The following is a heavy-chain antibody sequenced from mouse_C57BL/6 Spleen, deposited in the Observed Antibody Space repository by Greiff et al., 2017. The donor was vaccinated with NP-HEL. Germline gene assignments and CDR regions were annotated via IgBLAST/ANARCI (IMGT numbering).Heavy chain of an antibody. CDR1: GFHIKDYY. CDR3: APYSNYGFAY. V-gene: IGHV14-2*01. D-gene: IGHD2-5*01. J-gene: IGHJ3*01. Sequence: EVQLQQSGAELVKPGASVKLSCTASGFHIKDYYMHLVKQRTEQGLEWIGRIDPEDGETKSAPKFQGKATITADTSSNTAYLQLSSLTSEDTAVYYCAPYSNYGFAYWGQGTLVTVSA. CDR2: IDPEDGET.